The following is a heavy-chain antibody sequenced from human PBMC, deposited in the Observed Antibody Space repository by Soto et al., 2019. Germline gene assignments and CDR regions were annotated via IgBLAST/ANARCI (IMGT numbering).Heavy chain of an antibody. V-gene: IGHV3-72*01. CDR2: SRDKPQGYST. CDR1: GFTLSDHY. D-gene: IGHD3-22*01. CDR3: VRATYFSDSSGYTRCLDY. Sequence: GGSLRLSCAVSGFTLSDHYIDWVRQAPGKGLEWVGRSRDKPQGYSTAYAASVKGRLTTSRDESKNSAYLQMNSLKTEDTAVYYCVRATYFSDSSGYTRCLDYWGKGTLVTVSS. J-gene: IGHJ4*02.